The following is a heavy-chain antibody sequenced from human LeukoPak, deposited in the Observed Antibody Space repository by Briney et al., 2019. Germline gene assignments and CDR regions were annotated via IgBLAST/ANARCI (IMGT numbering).Heavy chain of an antibody. V-gene: IGHV4-39*07. J-gene: IGHJ4*02. CDR1: GGSISSSSYY. D-gene: IGHD3-10*01. CDR3: ARDYPPGGYYFDY. Sequence: PSETLSLTCTVSGGSISSSSYYWGWIRQPPGKGLEWIGSIYYSGSTYYNPSLKSRVTISVDTSKNQFSLKLSPVTAADTAVYYCARDYPPGGYYFDYWGQGTLVTVSS. CDR2: IYYSGST.